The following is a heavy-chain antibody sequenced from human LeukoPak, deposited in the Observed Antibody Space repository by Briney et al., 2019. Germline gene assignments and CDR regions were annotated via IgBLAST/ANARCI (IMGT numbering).Heavy chain of an antibody. Sequence: PGGSLRLSCAASGFTFSAYHINWVRQAPGKGLEWVSVITGSGGNTYYADSVKGRFTISKDNSKNTVYLQMSSLRVDDTAVYYCAKAASSSWPSYYYGMDVWGQGTTVTVSS. CDR1: GFTFSAYH. V-gene: IGHV3-23*01. CDR2: ITGSGGNT. J-gene: IGHJ6*02. D-gene: IGHD6-13*01. CDR3: AKAASSSWPSYYYGMDV.